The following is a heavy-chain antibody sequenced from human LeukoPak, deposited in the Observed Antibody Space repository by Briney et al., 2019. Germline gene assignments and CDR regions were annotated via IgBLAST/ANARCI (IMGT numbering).Heavy chain of an antibody. V-gene: IGHV3-9*01. J-gene: IGHJ4*02. Sequence: GGSLRLSCAASGFTFDDYAMHWVRQAPGKGLEWVSGISWNSGSIGYADSVKGRFTISRDNAKNSLYLQMNSLRVEDTALYYCAKDNDGSFDYWGQGTLVTVSS. CDR3: AKDNDGSFDY. CDR2: ISWNSGSI. D-gene: IGHD3-10*01. CDR1: GFTFDDYA.